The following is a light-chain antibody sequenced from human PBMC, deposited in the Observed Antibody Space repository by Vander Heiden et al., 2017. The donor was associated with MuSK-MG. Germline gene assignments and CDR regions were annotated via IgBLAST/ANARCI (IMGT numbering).Light chain of an antibody. J-gene: IGKJ4*01. CDR1: QSISSW. Sequence: DIQMTQSPSTLSASVVHRVTIPCRASQSISSWLAWYQQKPGKAPKPLICKASSLESGVPARFSGSGSQTEFTLTISSLQSDDFATYYCQQYKIYPLTFGGGTKVEIK. V-gene: IGKV1-5*03. CDR3: QQYKIYPLT. CDR2: KAS.